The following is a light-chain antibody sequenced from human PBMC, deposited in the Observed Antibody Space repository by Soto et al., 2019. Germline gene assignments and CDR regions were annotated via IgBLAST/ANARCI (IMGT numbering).Light chain of an antibody. CDR3: QQYGSSYLT. V-gene: IGKV3-20*01. CDR2: GAF. Sequence: EIVLTQSPGTLSLSPGERATLSCRASQTITSNYLAWYQHKPGQAPRLLIYGAFSRATGIPDRCSGSGSGSDVTLTISRLEPEDFAVYHCQQYGSSYLTFGGRTKVEIK. J-gene: IGKJ4*01. CDR1: QTITSNY.